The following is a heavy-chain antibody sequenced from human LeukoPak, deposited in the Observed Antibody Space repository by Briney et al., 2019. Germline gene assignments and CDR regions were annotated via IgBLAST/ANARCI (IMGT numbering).Heavy chain of an antibody. CDR3: AREGPNGSGYYKRFDY. Sequence: SETLSLTCTVSVGSIGFYYWNWIRQPPGKGLEWIGCVYYNGSSNYNPSLKSRVTISVDTSKIQFSLKLSSVTAADTAVYYCAREGPNGSGYYKRFDYWGQGTLVTVSS. CDR1: VGSIGFYY. V-gene: IGHV4-59*01. CDR2: VYYNGSS. D-gene: IGHD3-22*01. J-gene: IGHJ4*02.